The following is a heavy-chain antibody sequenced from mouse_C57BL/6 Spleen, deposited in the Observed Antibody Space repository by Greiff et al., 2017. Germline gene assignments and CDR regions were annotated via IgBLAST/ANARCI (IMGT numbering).Heavy chain of an antibody. CDR2: INPNNGGT. Sequence: EVQLVESGPELVKPGASVKMSCKASGYTFTDYNMHWVKQSHGKSLEWIGYINPNNGGTSYNQKFKGKATLTVNKSSSTAYMELRSLTSEDSAVYYCARALLLREAMDYWGQGTSVTVSS. V-gene: IGHV1-22*01. CDR1: GYTFTDYN. D-gene: IGHD1-1*01. CDR3: ARALLLREAMDY. J-gene: IGHJ4*01.